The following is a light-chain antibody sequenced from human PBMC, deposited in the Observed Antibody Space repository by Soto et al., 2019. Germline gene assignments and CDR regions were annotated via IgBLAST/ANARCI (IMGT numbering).Light chain of an antibody. J-gene: IGKJ4*01. Sequence: EVAMTQSPPTLYVYPREGARLSCRTRPRVDSTLTWYQPKPGQAPRTLLCGASTRATGVRARLSRWRSGADFTLTMSSLQSEDFAVYICHQYDKWPLTFGGGTKV. CDR3: HQYDKWPLT. CDR1: PRVDST. V-gene: IGKV3D-15*01. CDR2: GAS.